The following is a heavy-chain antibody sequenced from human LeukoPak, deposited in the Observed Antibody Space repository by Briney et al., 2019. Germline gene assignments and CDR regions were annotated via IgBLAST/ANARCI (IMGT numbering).Heavy chain of an antibody. J-gene: IGHJ1*01. CDR1: GFTFDDYA. CDR2: ISGDGGST. CDR3: AKDSIAAAGTYFQH. D-gene: IGHD6-13*01. Sequence: PRGSLRLSCAASGFTFDDYARHWVRQAPGQGVEWVSLISGDGGSTYYADSVKGRFTISRDNSKNSLYLQMNSMRTEDTALYYCAKDSIAAAGTYFQHWGQGTLVTVSS. V-gene: IGHV3-43*02.